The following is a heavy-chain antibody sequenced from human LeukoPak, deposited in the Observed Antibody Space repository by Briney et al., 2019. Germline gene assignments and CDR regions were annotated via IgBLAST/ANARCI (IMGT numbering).Heavy chain of an antibody. Sequence: ASVKVSCKASGYNFISYYMHWVRQAPGQGLEWMGIINPSGGSTSYAQKFQDRVTMTRDTSTSTVYMELSSLKSEDTAVYYCARGGAYYDSTFDYWGQGTLVTVSS. J-gene: IGHJ4*02. V-gene: IGHV1-46*01. CDR2: INPSGGST. CDR1: GYNFISYY. D-gene: IGHD3-22*01. CDR3: ARGGAYYDSTFDY.